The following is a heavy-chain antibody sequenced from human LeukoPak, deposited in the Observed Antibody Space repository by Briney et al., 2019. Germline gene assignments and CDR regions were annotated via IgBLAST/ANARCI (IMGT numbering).Heavy chain of an antibody. CDR2: ISSSGTYI. V-gene: IGHV3-21*01. CDR3: AELGITMIGGV. D-gene: IGHD3-10*02. CDR1: GFTFSRFS. J-gene: IGHJ6*04. Sequence: GGSLRLSCAASGFTFSRFSMNWVRQAPGKGLEWVSSISSSGTYIYYADSVKGRFTISRDNAKNPLYLQMNSLRAEDTAVYYCAELGITMIGGVWGKGTTVTISS.